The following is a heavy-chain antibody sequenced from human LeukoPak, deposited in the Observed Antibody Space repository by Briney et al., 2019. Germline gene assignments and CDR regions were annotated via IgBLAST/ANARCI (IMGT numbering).Heavy chain of an antibody. Sequence: GGSLRLSCAASGFTFSSYWMSWVRQAPGKGLEWVANIKQDGSEKYYVDSVKGRITISRDNAKNSLYLQMNSLRAEDTAVYYCARAGGSGYDDYWGQGTLVTVSS. CDR2: IKQDGSEK. V-gene: IGHV3-7*01. CDR3: ARAGGSGYDDY. J-gene: IGHJ4*02. CDR1: GFTFSSYW. D-gene: IGHD5-12*01.